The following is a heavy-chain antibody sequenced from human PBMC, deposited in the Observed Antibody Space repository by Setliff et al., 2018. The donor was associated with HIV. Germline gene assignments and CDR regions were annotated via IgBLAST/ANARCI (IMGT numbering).Heavy chain of an antibody. CDR1: GYSISSGYY. CDR2: IYHSGST. D-gene: IGHD6-19*01. V-gene: IGHV4-38-2*02. Sequence: SETLSLTCTVSGYSISSGYYWGWIRQPPGKGLEWIGSIYHSGSTYYNPSLKSRVTISVDTSKNQFSLKLSSVTAADTAVYYCARRRSSGWYHYFDYWGQGALVTVSS. CDR3: ARRRSSGWYHYFDY. J-gene: IGHJ4*02.